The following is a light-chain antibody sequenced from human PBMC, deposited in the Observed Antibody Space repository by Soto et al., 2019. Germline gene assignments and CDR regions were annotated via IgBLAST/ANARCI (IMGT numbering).Light chain of an antibody. CDR1: QSVNNY. CDR2: DAS. CDR3: HQRSNWPLT. Sequence: EIVLTQSPATLSLSPGERATLSCRASQSVNNYLAWYQQKPGRAPRLLIYDASSRATDIPARFSGSGSGTDFTLIISSLEPEDFATYYCHQRSNWPLTFGGGTKVDIK. J-gene: IGKJ4*01. V-gene: IGKV3-11*01.